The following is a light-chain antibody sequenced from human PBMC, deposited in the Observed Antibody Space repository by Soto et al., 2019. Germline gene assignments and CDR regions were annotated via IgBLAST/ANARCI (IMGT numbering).Light chain of an antibody. CDR1: QSISSY. Sequence: DIQMTQSPSSLSASVGDRVTITCRASQSISSYLNWYQQKPGKAPKLMNYAASSLQSGVPSRFSGSGSGTDFTLTISILQPEDFATYYCQQSYSTLVTFGGGTKGDIK. V-gene: IGKV1-39*01. CDR2: AAS. J-gene: IGKJ4*02. CDR3: QQSYSTLVT.